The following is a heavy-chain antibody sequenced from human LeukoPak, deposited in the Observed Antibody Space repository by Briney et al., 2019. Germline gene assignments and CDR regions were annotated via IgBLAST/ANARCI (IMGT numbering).Heavy chain of an antibody. CDR3: AGDNRGGSYGDY. V-gene: IGHV3-7*01. D-gene: IGHD3-16*01. J-gene: IGHJ4*02. Sequence: GGSLRLSCAASGFTFSSYWMKWVRQAPGKGLEWVANIKRDATERYYLDSVEGRFTISRDNAKNSLYLQMNSLRAEDTAIYYCAGDNRGGSYGDYWGQGILVTVSS. CDR1: GFTFSSYW. CDR2: IKRDATER.